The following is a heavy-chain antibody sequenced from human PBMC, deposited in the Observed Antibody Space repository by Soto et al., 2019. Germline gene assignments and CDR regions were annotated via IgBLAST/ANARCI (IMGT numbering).Heavy chain of an antibody. CDR3: ARGRGDILTGYFPDY. CDR2: IKQDGSEK. Sequence: GGSLRLSCAASGFTFSSYWMSWVRQAPGKGLEWVANIKQDGSEKYYVDSVKGRFTISRDNAKNSLYLQMNSLRAEDTAVYYCARGRGDILTGYFPDYWGQGTLVTVSS. CDR1: GFTFSSYW. J-gene: IGHJ4*02. V-gene: IGHV3-7*01. D-gene: IGHD3-9*01.